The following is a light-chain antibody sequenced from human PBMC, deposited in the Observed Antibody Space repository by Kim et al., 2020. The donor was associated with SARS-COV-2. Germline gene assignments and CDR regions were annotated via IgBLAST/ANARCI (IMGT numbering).Light chain of an antibody. CDR3: QQYDNLPPYT. CDR1: QDISNY. CDR2: DAS. V-gene: IGKV1-33*01. J-gene: IGKJ2*01. Sequence: DIQMTQSPSSLSASVGDRVTITCQASQDISNYLNWYQQKPGKAPKLLIYDASYLETGVPSSFSGSGSGTDFTFTISSLQPEDIATYFCQQYDNLPPYTFGQGSKLEI.